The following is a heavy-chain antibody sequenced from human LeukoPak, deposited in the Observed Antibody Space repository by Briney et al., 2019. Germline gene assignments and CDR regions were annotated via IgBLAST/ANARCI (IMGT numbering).Heavy chain of an antibody. CDR2: IRDGGSST. J-gene: IGHJ4*02. D-gene: IGHD1-26*01. CDR3: AKYGPQDSGSSHFDY. Sequence: GGSLRLSCAASGFTFGSYAMSWVHQAPGKGLEWVSAIRDGGSSTHYADSVKGRFTTSRDNSKNTLFLQMNSLRAEDTAIYYCAKYGPQDSGSSHFDYWGQGALVTVSS. V-gene: IGHV3-23*01. CDR1: GFTFGSYA.